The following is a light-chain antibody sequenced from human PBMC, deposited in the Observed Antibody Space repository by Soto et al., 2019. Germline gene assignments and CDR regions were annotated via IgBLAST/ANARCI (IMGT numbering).Light chain of an antibody. Sequence: DIQMTQSPSTLSASVGDRVTITCRASQSISSWLAWYQQKPGNAPKLLIYDVSSLERGVPSRFSGSGSGTEFTLTISSLQPDDFATYYCQQFNSYSWTFGQGTKVDIK. CDR3: QQFNSYSWT. J-gene: IGKJ1*01. CDR1: QSISSW. V-gene: IGKV1-5*01. CDR2: DVS.